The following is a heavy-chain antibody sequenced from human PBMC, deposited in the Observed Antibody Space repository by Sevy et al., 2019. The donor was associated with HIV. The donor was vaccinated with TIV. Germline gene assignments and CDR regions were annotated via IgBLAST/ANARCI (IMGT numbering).Heavy chain of an antibody. D-gene: IGHD3-10*01. CDR3: ASNEGYYYGSGSSEAFDI. V-gene: IGHV1-69*06. CDR2: IIPIFGTA. Sequence: ASVKVSCKASGGTFSSYAISWVRRAPGQGLEWMGGIIPIFGTANYAQKFQGRVTITADKSTSTAYMELSSLRSEDTAVYYCASNEGYYYGSGSSEAFDIWGQGTMVTVSS. J-gene: IGHJ3*02. CDR1: GGTFSSYA.